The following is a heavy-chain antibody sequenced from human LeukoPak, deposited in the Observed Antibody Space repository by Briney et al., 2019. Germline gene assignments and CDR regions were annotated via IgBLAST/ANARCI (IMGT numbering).Heavy chain of an antibody. J-gene: IGHJ4*02. CDR1: GGSISSGDYY. CDR3: ARLSVDIVATAYYFDY. Sequence: SETLSLTCTVSGGSISSGDYYWSWLRQPPGKGLEWIGYIYYSGSTYYNPSLKSRVTISVDTSKNQFSLKLSSVTAADTAVYYCARLSVDIVATAYYFDYWGQGTLVTVSS. CDR2: IYYSGST. D-gene: IGHD5-12*01. V-gene: IGHV4-30-4*01.